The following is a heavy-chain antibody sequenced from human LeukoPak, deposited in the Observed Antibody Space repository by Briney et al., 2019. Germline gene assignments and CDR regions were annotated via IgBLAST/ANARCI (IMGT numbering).Heavy chain of an antibody. J-gene: IGHJ6*02. V-gene: IGHV3-9*01. CDR1: GFTFSNYA. Sequence: GGSLRPSCAASGFTFSNYAMHWVRQAPGKGLEWVSGISWNSGSIGYADSVKGRFTISRDNAKNSLYLQMNSLRAEDTALYYCAKDGSGYSSPYYYYGMDVWGQGTTVTVSS. CDR2: ISWNSGSI. CDR3: AKDGSGYSSPYYYYGMDV. D-gene: IGHD5-18*01.